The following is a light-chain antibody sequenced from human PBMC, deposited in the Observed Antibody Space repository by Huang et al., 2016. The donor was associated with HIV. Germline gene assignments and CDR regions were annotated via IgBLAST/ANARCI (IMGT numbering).Light chain of an antibody. CDR3: QQRGNWPLT. CDR2: DVS. V-gene: IGKV3-11*01. J-gene: IGKJ4*01. Sequence: EIVLTQSPATMSLSPGERATLSCRASQSVSHYLAWYQQKPGQAPRLLSYDVSTRATGIPARFRGSGSGTDFTLTISSLEPEDFAVYYCQQRGNWPLTFGGGTKVEIK. CDR1: QSVSHY.